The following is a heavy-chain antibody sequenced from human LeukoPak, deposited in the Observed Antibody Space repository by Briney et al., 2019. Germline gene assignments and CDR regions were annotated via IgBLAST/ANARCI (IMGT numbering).Heavy chain of an antibody. J-gene: IGHJ4*02. V-gene: IGHV4-4*07. CDR2: IFTSGST. D-gene: IGHD3-16*01. CDR1: GGSISSHS. Sequence: TETLSLTCTVSGGSISSHSWSWIRQPAGKGLEWIGRIFTSGSTYYNPSLKSRVIMSVDTSKNQFSLKLSSVAAADTAVYYCAREGGGFDYWGQGTLVTVSS. CDR3: AREGGGFDY.